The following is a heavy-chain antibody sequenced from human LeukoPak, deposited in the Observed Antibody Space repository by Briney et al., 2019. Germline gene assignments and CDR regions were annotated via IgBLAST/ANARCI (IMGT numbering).Heavy chain of an antibody. J-gene: IGHJ3*02. V-gene: IGHV1-2*02. CDR1: GYTFTSYY. CDR3: ARQLFGVVILAWGAFDI. CDR2: IDPNSGAT. D-gene: IGHD3-3*01. Sequence: GASVKVSCKASGYTFTSYYMHWVRQAPGQGLEWMAWIDPNSGATNYAQKFQGRITVTRDTSISTAYMELSRLRSDDTAVYYCARQLFGVVILAWGAFDIWGQGTVVTVSS.